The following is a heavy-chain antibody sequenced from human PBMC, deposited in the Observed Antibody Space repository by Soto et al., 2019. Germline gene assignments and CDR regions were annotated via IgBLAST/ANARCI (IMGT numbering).Heavy chain of an antibody. CDR1: GYTFSNYG. CDR2: VSAYNRNT. D-gene: IGHD1-26*01. Sequence: QVQLVQSGPEVKKPGASVKVSCKGSGYTFSNYGVTWVRQAPGQGLGRLGGVSAYNRNTDYAQKFEDRATITIDTSTNTAYLELRGLTPDDTAVYYCARERRWEPLLYWGQGTL. CDR3: ARERRWEPLLY. J-gene: IGHJ4*02. V-gene: IGHV1-18*01.